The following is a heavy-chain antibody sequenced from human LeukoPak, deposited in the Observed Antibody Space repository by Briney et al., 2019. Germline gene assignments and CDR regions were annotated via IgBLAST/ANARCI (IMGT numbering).Heavy chain of an antibody. D-gene: IGHD2-2*01. CDR2: INHSGST. V-gene: IGHV4-34*01. CDR1: GGSSSGYY. CDR3: ARFAVPAAMVDY. J-gene: IGHJ4*02. Sequence: SETLSLTCAVYGGSSSGYYWSWIRQPPGKGLEWIGEINHSGSTNYNPSLKSRVTISVDTSKNQFSLKLSSVTAADTAVYYCARFAVPAAMVDYWGQGTLVTVSS.